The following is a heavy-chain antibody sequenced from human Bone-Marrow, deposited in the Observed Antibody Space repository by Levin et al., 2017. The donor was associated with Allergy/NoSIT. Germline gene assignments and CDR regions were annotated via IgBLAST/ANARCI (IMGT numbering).Heavy chain of an antibody. CDR2: IWYDGSNK. CDR3: ARVPNRIEHCISTSCYRYYYYGMDV. J-gene: IGHJ6*02. CDR1: GFTFSSYG. V-gene: IGHV3-33*01. D-gene: IGHD2-2*02. Sequence: GGSLRLSCAASGFTFSSYGMHWVRQAPGKGLEWVAVIWYDGSNKYYADSVKGRFTISRDNSKNTLYLQMNSLRAEDTAVYYCARVPNRIEHCISTSCYRYYYYGMDVWGQGTTVTVSS.